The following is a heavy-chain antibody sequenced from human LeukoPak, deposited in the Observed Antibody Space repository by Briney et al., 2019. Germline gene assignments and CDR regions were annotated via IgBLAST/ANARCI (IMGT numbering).Heavy chain of an antibody. D-gene: IGHD6-19*01. J-gene: IGHJ4*02. V-gene: IGHV3-7*01. CDR3: ARGGGYSSGWSG. Sequence: GGSLRLSCTASGFIFSTSWMTWVRQAPGKGLEWVANINLDGSEKYYVDSVKGRFTISRDNAKNSLYLQMNSLRAEDTAVYYCARGGGYSSGWSGWGQGTLVTVSS. CDR2: INLDGSEK. CDR1: GFIFSTSW.